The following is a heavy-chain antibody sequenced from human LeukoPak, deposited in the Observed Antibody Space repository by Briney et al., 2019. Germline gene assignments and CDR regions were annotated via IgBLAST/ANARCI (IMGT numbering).Heavy chain of an antibody. CDR1: GFTFSSYA. CDR3: AKSGPLGYCSGGSCYPPLYYYYYYGMDV. D-gene: IGHD2-15*01. J-gene: IGHJ6*02. V-gene: IGHV3-23*01. Sequence: SGGSLRLSCAASGFTFSSYAMSWVRQAPGKGLEWVAAISGSGCSTYYADSVKGRFTISRDNSKNTLYLQMNSLRAEDTAVYYCAKSGPLGYCSGGSCYPPLYYYYYYGMDVWGQGTTVTVSS. CDR2: ISGSGCST.